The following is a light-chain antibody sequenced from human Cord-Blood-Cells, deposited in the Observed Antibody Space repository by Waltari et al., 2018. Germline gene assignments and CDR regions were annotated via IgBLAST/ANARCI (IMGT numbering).Light chain of an antibody. Sequence: EMVLTQSPGTLSLSPGERATLSCRPSQSVSSSYLAWYQQKPGQAPRLPIYGASSRATGIPDRFSGSGSGTDFTLTIRRLEPEDFAVYYCQQYGSSPTFGQGTKVEIK. CDR3: QQYGSSPT. CDR1: QSVSSSY. CDR2: GAS. J-gene: IGKJ1*01. V-gene: IGKV3-20*01.